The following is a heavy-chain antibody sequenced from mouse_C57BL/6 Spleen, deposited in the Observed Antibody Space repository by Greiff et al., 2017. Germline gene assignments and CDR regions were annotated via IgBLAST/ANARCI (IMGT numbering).Heavy chain of an antibody. CDR2: INPYNGGT. Sequence: VQLKQSGPVLVKPGASVKMSCKASGYTFTDYYMNWVKQSHGKSLEWIGVINPYNGGTSYNQKFKGKATLTVDKSSSTAYMELNSLTSEDSAVYYCARLIYYYGSSDYWGQGTSVTVSS. J-gene: IGHJ4*01. CDR1: GYTFTDYY. V-gene: IGHV1-19*01. CDR3: ARLIYYYGSSDY. D-gene: IGHD1-1*01.